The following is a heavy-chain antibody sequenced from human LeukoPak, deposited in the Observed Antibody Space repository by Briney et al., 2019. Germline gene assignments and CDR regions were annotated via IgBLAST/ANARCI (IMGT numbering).Heavy chain of an antibody. CDR3: ARDPSPYSSSYFDY. Sequence: GGSLRLSCAASGFTFSDYSMNWVRQAPGMGLEWVSSISSSSSYIYYADSVKGRFTISRDNAKNSLYLQMNSLRAEDTAVYYCARDPSPYSSSYFDYWGQGTLVTVSS. CDR2: ISSSSSYI. D-gene: IGHD6-6*01. J-gene: IGHJ4*02. V-gene: IGHV3-21*01. CDR1: GFTFSDYS.